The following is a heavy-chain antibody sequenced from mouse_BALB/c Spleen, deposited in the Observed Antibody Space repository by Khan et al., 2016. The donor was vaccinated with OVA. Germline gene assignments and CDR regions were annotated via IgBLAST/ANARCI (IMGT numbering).Heavy chain of an antibody. CDR2: IYPGSGYT. V-gene: IGHV1-81*01. CDR1: GYTFTDFL. J-gene: IGHJ3*01. D-gene: IGHD3-2*02. Sequence: QVQLQQSGPELVKPGASVKMSCKASGYTFTDFLISWVKQRKGQGLEWIGEIYPGSGYTYYNEKFKGKATLTSDKSSNTAYMQLSNLTSEDSAVYFCARAGYGGFAFWGLGTLVTVSA. CDR3: ARAGYGGFAF.